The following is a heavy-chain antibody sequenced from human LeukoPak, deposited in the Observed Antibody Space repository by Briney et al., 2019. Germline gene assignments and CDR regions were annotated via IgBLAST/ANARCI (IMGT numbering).Heavy chain of an antibody. J-gene: IGHJ4*02. D-gene: IGHD2-15*01. Sequence: GGSLRLSCAASGFTFSSYSMNWVRQAPGKGLEWVSSISSSSYIYYADSVKGRFTISRDNAKNSLYLQMNSLRAEDTAVYYCSRDSGYCSGGSCELPFDYWGQGTLVTVSS. V-gene: IGHV3-21*01. CDR1: GFTFSSYS. CDR2: ISSSSYI. CDR3: SRDSGYCSGGSCELPFDY.